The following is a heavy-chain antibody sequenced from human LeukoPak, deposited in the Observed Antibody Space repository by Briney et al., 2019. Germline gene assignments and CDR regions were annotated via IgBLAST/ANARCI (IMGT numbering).Heavy chain of an antibody. J-gene: IGHJ5*02. V-gene: IGHV1-69*13. CDR1: GGTFSSYA. CDR2: LIPIFGTA. D-gene: IGHD2-15*01. CDR3: AREGYCSGGSCYSRWFDP. Sequence: SVKVSSKASGGTFSSYAISWVRQAPGQGLEWMGGLIPIFGTANYAQKFQGRVTITADESTSTAYMELSSLRPEDTAVYYCAREGYCSGGSCYSRWFDPWGQGTLVTVSS.